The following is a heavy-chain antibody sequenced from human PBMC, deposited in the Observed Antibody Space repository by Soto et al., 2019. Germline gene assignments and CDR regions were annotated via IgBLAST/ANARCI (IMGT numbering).Heavy chain of an antibody. CDR2: IKGDGSAK. CDR3: AREVAAGSSGYYLDGFDI. Sequence: GGSLRLSCAASGFTFGNYWMTWVRQAPGKGLEWVANIKGDGSAKSYLDSVRGRFTVSRDNAENSLFLQMNILRPEDTALYYCAREVAAGSSGYYLDGFDIWGQGTMVTVSS. D-gene: IGHD6-25*01. CDR1: GFTFGNYW. V-gene: IGHV3-7*05. J-gene: IGHJ3*02.